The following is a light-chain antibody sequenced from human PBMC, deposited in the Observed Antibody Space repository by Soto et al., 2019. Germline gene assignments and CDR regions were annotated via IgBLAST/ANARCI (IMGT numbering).Light chain of an antibody. V-gene: IGLV1-40*01. Sequence: VLTQPPSESGAPGQRVTISCTGSSSNIGAGYDVHWYQQLPGTAPKLLIYGNSNRPSGVPDRFSGSKSGTSASLAITGLQAEDEADYYCQSYDSSLSGYVFGTGTKLTVL. J-gene: IGLJ1*01. CDR3: QSYDSSLSGYV. CDR2: GNS. CDR1: SSNIGAGYD.